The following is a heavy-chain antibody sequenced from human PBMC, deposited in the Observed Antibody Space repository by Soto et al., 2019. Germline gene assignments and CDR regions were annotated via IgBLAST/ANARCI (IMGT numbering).Heavy chain of an antibody. V-gene: IGHV3-23*01. CDR1: GFTFSVYA. J-gene: IGHJ4*02. Sequence: PGGSLRLSCAASGFTFSVYALSWVRQAPGKGLEWVSGISGSGGSTYYADSVKGRFTISRDNSKNTLYLQMNNLRAEDTAVYYCAKAVIAASGTYYFDYWGQGTLVTVSS. CDR3: AKAVIAASGTYYFDY. D-gene: IGHD6-13*01. CDR2: ISGSGGST.